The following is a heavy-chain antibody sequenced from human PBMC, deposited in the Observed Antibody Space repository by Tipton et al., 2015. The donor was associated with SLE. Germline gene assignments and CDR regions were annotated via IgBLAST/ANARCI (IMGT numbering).Heavy chain of an antibody. CDR2: IYYSGST. J-gene: IGHJ6*02. CDR1: GGSFSGYY. V-gene: IGHV4-59*01. Sequence: TLSLTCAVYGGSFSGYYWSWIRQPPGKGLEWIGYIYYSGSTNYNPSLKSRVTISVDTSKNQFSLKLSPVTAADTAVYYCARFVYGDLYYYGMDVWGQGTTVTVSS. D-gene: IGHD4-17*01. CDR3: ARFVYGDLYYYGMDV.